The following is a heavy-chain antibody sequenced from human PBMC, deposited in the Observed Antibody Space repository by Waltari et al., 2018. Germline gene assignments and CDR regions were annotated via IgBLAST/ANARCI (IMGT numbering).Heavy chain of an antibody. J-gene: IGHJ4*02. CDR3: AREFPFQLGGGYIDY. CDR2: IIPILGIA. V-gene: IGHV1-69*08. Sequence: QVQLVQSGAEVKKPGSSVKVSCKASGGTFSSYTISWVRQAPGQGLEWMGRIIPILGIANDAQKFQGRVTITADKSTSTAYMELSSLRSEDTAVYYCAREFPFQLGGGYIDYWGQGTLVTVSS. D-gene: IGHD6-6*01. CDR1: GGTFSSYT.